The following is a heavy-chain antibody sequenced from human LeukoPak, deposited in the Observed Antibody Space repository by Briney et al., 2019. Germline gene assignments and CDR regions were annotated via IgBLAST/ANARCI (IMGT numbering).Heavy chain of an antibody. CDR2: IIPIFGTA. D-gene: IGHD1-26*01. CDR3: ARATFDEGGGTYSPDY. J-gene: IGHJ4*02. Sequence: GASVKVSCKASGGTFSSYAISWVRQAPGQGLEWMGGIIPIFGTANYAQKFQGRVTITADESTSTAYMELSSLRSEDTAVYYCARATFDEGGGTYSPDYWGQGTLVTVSS. CDR1: GGTFSSYA. V-gene: IGHV1-69*13.